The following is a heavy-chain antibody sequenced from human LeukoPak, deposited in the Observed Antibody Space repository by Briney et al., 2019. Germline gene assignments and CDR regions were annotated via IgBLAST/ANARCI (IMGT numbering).Heavy chain of an antibody. Sequence: ASVKVSCKASGYTFTGYYMHWVRQAPGQGLEWVGWINPKNGGSNYAQKLQGRVTMTTDTSTSTAYMELRSLRSDDTAVYYCARCRWELPPTEDYWGQGTLVTVSS. CDR3: ARCRWELPPTEDY. CDR2: INPKNGGS. J-gene: IGHJ4*02. D-gene: IGHD1-26*01. V-gene: IGHV1-2*02. CDR1: GYTFTGYY.